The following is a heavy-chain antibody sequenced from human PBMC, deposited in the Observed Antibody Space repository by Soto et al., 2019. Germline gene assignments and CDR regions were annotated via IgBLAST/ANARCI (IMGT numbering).Heavy chain of an antibody. CDR1: GFPVTSDH. V-gene: IGHV3-66*04. CDR2: IYSGGNT. J-gene: IGHJ4*02. CDR3: AKPYYGGWYPDQIDS. Sequence: GGSLRLSCAASGFPVTSDHMSWVRQPPGKGLEWVSLIYSGGNTNYPDSVKGRFTISRDNSKNTVDLQMNSLRVEDTAVYYCAKPYYGGWYPDQIDSWGQGALVTVSS. D-gene: IGHD6-19*01.